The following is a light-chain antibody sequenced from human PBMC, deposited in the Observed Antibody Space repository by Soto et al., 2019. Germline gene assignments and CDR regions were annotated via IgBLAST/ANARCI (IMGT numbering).Light chain of an antibody. CDR1: QSVLYSSNNKNY. CDR3: QQYESTPPT. Sequence: DIVMTQFPDSLAVSLGERATINCKSSQSVLYSSNNKNYLAWYQQRPGQPPKRLIYWASTRESGVPDRFSGSGSGTDFTLTIASLQAEDVAVYYCQQYESTPPTFGQGTKLEIK. V-gene: IGKV4-1*01. CDR2: WAS. J-gene: IGKJ2*01.